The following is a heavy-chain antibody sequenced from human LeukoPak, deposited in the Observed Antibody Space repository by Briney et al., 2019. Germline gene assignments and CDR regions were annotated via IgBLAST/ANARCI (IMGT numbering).Heavy chain of an antibody. Sequence: ASVKVSCKTSGYTFTNYGISWVRQAPGQGLEWMGWINTNTGNPTYARGFTGRFVFSLDTSVSTAYLQISSLKAEDTAVYYCARRYCSSTSCYVRHNWFDPWGQGTLVTVSS. J-gene: IGHJ5*02. CDR2: INTNTGNP. V-gene: IGHV7-4-1*02. D-gene: IGHD2-2*01. CDR3: ARRYCSSTSCYVRHNWFDP. CDR1: GYTFTNYG.